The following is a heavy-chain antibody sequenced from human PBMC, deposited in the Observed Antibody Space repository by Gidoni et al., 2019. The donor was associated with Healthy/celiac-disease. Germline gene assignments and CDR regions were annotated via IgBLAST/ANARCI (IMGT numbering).Heavy chain of an antibody. J-gene: IGHJ6*02. V-gene: IGHV3-21*01. CDR2: ISSSSGYI. CDR1: GFTFSSYN. Sequence: EVQLVESGGGLVKPGGSLSLSCAASGFTFSSYNMNWVRPAPGKGLEWVSSISSSSGYIFYADSVKGRFTISRDNAKNSLYLQMNSLRAEDTAVYYCAREPRGYSGSENSDMDVRGQGTTVTVSS. D-gene: IGHD3-10*01. CDR3: AREPRGYSGSENSDMDV.